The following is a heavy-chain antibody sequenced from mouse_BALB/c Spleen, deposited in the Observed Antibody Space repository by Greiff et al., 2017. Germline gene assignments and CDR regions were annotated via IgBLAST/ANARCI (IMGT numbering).Heavy chain of an antibody. CDR2: IRNKANGYTT. CDR1: GFTFTDYY. Sequence: EVMLVESGGGLVQPGGSLRLSCATSGFTFTDYYMSWVRQPPGKALEWLGFIRNKANGYTTEYSASVKGRFTISRDNSQSILYLQMNTLRAEDSATYYCARGGYYGYWGQGTTLTVSS. J-gene: IGHJ2*01. V-gene: IGHV7-3*02. D-gene: IGHD1-1*01. CDR3: ARGGYYGY.